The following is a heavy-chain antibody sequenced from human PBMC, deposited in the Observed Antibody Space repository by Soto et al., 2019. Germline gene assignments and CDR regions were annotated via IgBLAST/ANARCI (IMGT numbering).Heavy chain of an antibody. CDR3: ARDPDGYCSGGSCYYFDY. V-gene: IGHV1-46*01. CDR2: INPSGGST. CDR1: GYTFTSYY. D-gene: IGHD2-15*01. J-gene: IGHJ4*02. Sequence: QVQLVQSGAELKKPGASVKVSCKASGYTFTSYYMHWVRQAPGQGLEWMGIINPSGGSTSYAQKFQGRVTMTRDTSTSTVYMELSSLRSEDTAVYYCARDPDGYCSGGSCYYFDYWGQGTLVTVSS.